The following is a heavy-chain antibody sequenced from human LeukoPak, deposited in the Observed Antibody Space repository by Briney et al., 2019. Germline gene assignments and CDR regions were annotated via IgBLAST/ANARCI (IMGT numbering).Heavy chain of an antibody. CDR2: INWNGGST. V-gene: IGHV3-20*01. Sequence: GGSLRLSCAASGFTFDDYGMSWVRQAPRKGLEWVSGINWNGGSTGYADSVKGRFTISRDNAKNSLYLQMNSLRAEDTALYHCARRLNYYDSSGTEGYYFDYWGQGTLVTVSS. CDR1: GFTFDDYG. D-gene: IGHD3-22*01. CDR3: ARRLNYYDSSGTEGYYFDY. J-gene: IGHJ4*02.